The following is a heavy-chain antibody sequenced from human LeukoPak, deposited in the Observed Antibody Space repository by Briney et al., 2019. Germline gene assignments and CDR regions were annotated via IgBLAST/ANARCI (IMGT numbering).Heavy chain of an antibody. CDR2: IYYSGST. V-gene: IGHV4-30-4*01. J-gene: IGHJ4*02. CDR1: GGSISSGNYY. D-gene: IGHD6-13*01. Sequence: SQTLSLTCTVSGGSISSGNYYWSWIRQPPGKGLEWIGYIYYSGSTYYNPSLKSRVTISVDTSKNQFSLKLSSVTAADTAMYYCARERAAAGELYSDYWGQGTLVTVSS. CDR3: ARERAAAGELYSDY.